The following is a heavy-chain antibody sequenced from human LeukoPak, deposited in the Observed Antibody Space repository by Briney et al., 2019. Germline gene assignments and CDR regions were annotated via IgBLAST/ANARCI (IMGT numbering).Heavy chain of an antibody. J-gene: IGHJ4*02. V-gene: IGHV4-34*01. CDR2: INHSGSA. Sequence: SETLSLTCAVYGGSFSGYYWSWIRQPPGKGLEWIGEINHSGSANYNPSLKSRVTISVDTSKNQFSLKLSSVTAADTAVYYCAGLTDYGGNSEGYWGQGTLVTVSS. D-gene: IGHD4-23*01. CDR3: AGLTDYGGNSEGY. CDR1: GGSFSGYY.